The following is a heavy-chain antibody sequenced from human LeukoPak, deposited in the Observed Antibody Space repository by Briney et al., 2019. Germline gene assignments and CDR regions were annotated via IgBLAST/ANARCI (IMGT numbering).Heavy chain of an antibody. CDR3: ARDDSSRSYGEAFDI. V-gene: IGHV3-30*04. D-gene: IGHD6-13*01. CDR1: GFTFSSYA. Sequence: GGSLRLSCAASGFTFSSYAMHWVRQAPGKGLEWVAVISYDGSNKYYADSVKGRFTISRDNSKNTLYLQMNSLRAEDTAVYYCARDDSSRSYGEAFDIWGQGTMVTVSS. CDR2: ISYDGSNK. J-gene: IGHJ3*02.